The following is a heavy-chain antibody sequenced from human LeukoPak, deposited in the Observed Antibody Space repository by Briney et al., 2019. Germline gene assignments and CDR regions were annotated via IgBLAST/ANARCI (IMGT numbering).Heavy chain of an antibody. CDR2: ISPADSDT. J-gene: IGHJ5*02. D-gene: IGHD2-2*01. CDR3: ARYCSSTSCHSFDP. V-gene: IGHV5-51*01. Sequence: GASLKISSKGSGYSFTSYWIGWVRQMPGKGLEWMRIISPADSDTRYSPSFQGQVTISADKSISTAYLQWSSLKASDTAMSYCARYCSSTSCHSFDPWGQGTLVTVSS. CDR1: GYSFTSYW.